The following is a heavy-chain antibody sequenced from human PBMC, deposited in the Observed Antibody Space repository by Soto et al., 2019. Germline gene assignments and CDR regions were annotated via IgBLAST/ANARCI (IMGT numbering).Heavy chain of an antibody. V-gene: IGHV4-31*03. CDR3: ARDTPRGYSYGSFDY. CDR2: IYYSGST. D-gene: IGHD5-18*01. Sequence: SETLSLTCTVSGGSISSGVYYWIWIRQHPGKVLEWIGYIYYSGSTYYNPSLKSRVTISVDTSKNQFSLKLSSVTAADTAVYYCARDTPRGYSYGSFDYWGQGTLVTVSS. CDR1: GGSISSGVYY. J-gene: IGHJ4*02.